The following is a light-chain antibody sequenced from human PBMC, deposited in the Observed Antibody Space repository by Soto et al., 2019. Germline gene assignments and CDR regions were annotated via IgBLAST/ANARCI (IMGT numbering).Light chain of an antibody. CDR3: SSHTSTTLVV. CDR2: DVS. CDR1: SSDIGAYKY. J-gene: IGLJ2*01. Sequence: QSVLTQPVSVSGSPGQSITISCAGTSSDIGAYKYVSWYQQYPGKAPKLMIHDVSNRPSGVSNRFSGSKSGNTASLTISGLQAEDEADYYCSSHTSTTLVVFGGGTKVTVL. V-gene: IGLV2-14*01.